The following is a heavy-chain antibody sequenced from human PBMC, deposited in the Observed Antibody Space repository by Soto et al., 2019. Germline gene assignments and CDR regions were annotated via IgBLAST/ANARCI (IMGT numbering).Heavy chain of an antibody. V-gene: IGHV3-53*01. J-gene: IGHJ4*01. CDR3: ARDRGYYDSSGYLDY. D-gene: IGHD3-22*01. Sequence: VVSLRVSCGASWGTGVGNDGSWVLQAPGKGLEWVSVIYSGGSTYYADSVKGRFTISRDNSKNTLYLQMNSLRAEDTAVYYCARDRGYYDSSGYLDYWGHGTLVTVSS. CDR1: WGTGVGND. CDR2: IYSGGST.